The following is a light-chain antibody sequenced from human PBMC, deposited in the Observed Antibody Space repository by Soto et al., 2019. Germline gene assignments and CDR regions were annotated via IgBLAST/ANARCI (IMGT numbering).Light chain of an antibody. CDR2: DVS. CDR3: SSYTSSRTRV. CDR1: SSDVGAYNY. Sequence: QSALTQPASVSGSPGQSITISCTGTSSDVGAYNYVAWYQHRPGKAPKLMIYDVSNRPSGVSNRFSASKSGNTASLTISGLQAEDEAEYYCSSYTSSRTRVFGGGTQLSVL. J-gene: IGLJ3*02. V-gene: IGLV2-14*03.